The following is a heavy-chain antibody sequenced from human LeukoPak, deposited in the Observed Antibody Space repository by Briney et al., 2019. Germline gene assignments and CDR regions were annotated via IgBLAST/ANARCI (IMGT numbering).Heavy chain of an antibody. CDR2: MNNGPGAT. J-gene: IGHJ6*02. CDR3: AKTHYDLLDV. D-gene: IGHD5-12*01. CDR1: GFSFSTSP. V-gene: IGHV3-23*01. Sequence: GGSLRLSCAASGFSFSTSPMSWVRQPPGKGLEWVSAMNNGPGATFYRDSVRGRFTFPRDDSKSTLYLQMNSLRAEDTGTYYCAKTHYDLLDVWGQGTTVTVSS.